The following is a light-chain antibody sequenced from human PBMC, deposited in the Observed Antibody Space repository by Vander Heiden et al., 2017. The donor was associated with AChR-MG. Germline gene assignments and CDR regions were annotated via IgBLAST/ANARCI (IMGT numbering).Light chain of an antibody. J-gene: IGKJ1*01. CDR2: GAS. Sequence: DIQMTQSPSTLSASVGDRVPIPCRASQSISGWLAWYQQRPGKAPNLLIYGASSLESGVPSRFSGSGSGTQFTLTISSLQPDDSATYYCQQYKSYSGTFGQGTKVEIK. CDR1: QSISGW. CDR3: QQYKSYSGT. V-gene: IGKV1-5*01.